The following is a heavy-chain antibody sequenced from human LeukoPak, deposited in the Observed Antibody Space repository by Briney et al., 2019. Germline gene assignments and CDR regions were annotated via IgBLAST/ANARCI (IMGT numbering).Heavy chain of an antibody. Sequence: PGGSLRLSCAASGFTFSSYEMNWVRQAPGKGLEWVSYISSSGSTIYYVDSVKGRFTISRDNAKNSLYLQMNSLRAEDTAVYYCARDPVLLRFDYWGQGTLVTVSS. D-gene: IGHD2-21*02. J-gene: IGHJ4*02. CDR2: ISSSGSTI. CDR3: ARDPVLLRFDY. CDR1: GFTFSSYE. V-gene: IGHV3-48*03.